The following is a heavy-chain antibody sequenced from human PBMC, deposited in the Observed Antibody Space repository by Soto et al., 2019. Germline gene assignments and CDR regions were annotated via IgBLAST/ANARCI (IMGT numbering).Heavy chain of an antibody. CDR1: GYTFTSYA. D-gene: IGHD2-2*01. CDR3: ARSAYVVPAAILPY. CDR2: INAGNGNT. V-gene: IGHV1-3*01. J-gene: IGHJ4*02. Sequence: QVQLEQSGAEVKKPGASVKVSCKASGYTFTSYAMHWMRQAPGQRLEWMGWINAGNGNTKYSQKFQGRVTITRDTSASTAYMELSSLRSEDTAVYYCARSAYVVPAAILPYWGQGTLVTVSS.